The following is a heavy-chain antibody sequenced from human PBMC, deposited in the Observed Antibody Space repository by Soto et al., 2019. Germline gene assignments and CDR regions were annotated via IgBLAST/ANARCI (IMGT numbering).Heavy chain of an antibody. CDR3: ARYFDWLLSAFDI. CDR1: GYTFTSYA. CDR2: INAGNGNT. D-gene: IGHD3-9*01. J-gene: IGHJ3*02. Sequence: QVQLVQSGAEVKKPGASVKVSCKASGYTFTSYAMHWVRQAPGQRLEWMGWINAGNGNTKYSQKFQGRVTITRDTSAGTAYMELSSLRSEDTAVYYCARYFDWLLSAFDIWGQGTMVTVSS. V-gene: IGHV1-3*01.